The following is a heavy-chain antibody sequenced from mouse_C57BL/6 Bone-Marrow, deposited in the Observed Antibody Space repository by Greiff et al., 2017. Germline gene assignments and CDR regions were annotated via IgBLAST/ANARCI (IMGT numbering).Heavy chain of an antibody. Sequence: EVQLQQSGAELVRPGASVKLSCTASGFNIKDDSMHWVKQRPEQGLEWIGWIDPENGDTEYASKFQGKATITADTSSNTAYLQLSSLTSEDTAVYYCKITTGAYWGQGTLVTVSA. CDR2: IDPENGDT. CDR1: GFNIKDDS. J-gene: IGHJ3*01. D-gene: IGHD1-1*01. V-gene: IGHV14-4*01. CDR3: KITTGAY.